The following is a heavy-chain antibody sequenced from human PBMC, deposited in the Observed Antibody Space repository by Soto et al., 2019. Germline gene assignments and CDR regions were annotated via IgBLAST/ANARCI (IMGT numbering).Heavy chain of an antibody. CDR1: GGSISNYY. D-gene: IGHD3-16*01. CDR2: MYYNDNI. Sequence: SETLSLTCNVSGGSISNYYWTWIRQSPEKGLEGIGYMYYNDNINYNPSLKSRVTISIDTSKNQFSLTLKSVSAADTAVYYCASGGNLFDPSGEGVQGTVSS. J-gene: IGHJ5*02. CDR3: ASGGNLFDP. V-gene: IGHV4-59*01.